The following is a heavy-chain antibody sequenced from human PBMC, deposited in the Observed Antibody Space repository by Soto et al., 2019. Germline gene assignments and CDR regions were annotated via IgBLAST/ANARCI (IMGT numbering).Heavy chain of an antibody. CDR2: IYYSGST. V-gene: IGHV4-31*03. CDR1: GGSISSGGYY. Sequence: TLSLTCTVSGGSISSGGYYWSWIRQHPGKGLEWIGYIYYSGSTYYNPSLKSRVTISVDTSKNQFSLKLSSVTAADTAVYYCARGLHYDFWSGYRWFDTWGQGTLVTVSS. J-gene: IGHJ5*02. CDR3: ARGLHYDFWSGYRWFDT. D-gene: IGHD3-3*01.